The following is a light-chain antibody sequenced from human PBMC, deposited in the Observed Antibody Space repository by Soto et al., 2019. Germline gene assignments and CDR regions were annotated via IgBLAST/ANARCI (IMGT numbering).Light chain of an antibody. CDR2: GAS. V-gene: IGKV3-20*01. CDR1: QSVSSN. J-gene: IGKJ1*01. CDR3: QQYVRSPWT. Sequence: EIVLTQSPGTLSVSPGERATLSCRASQSVSSNLAWYQQKPGQAPRLLIYGASSRATGIPDRFSGSGSGTDFTLTISRLEPEDFAVYYCQQYVRSPWTFGQGTKVDIK.